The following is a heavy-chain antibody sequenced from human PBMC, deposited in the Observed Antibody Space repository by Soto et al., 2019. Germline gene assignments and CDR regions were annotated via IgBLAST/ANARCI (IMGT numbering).Heavy chain of an antibody. J-gene: IGHJ4*02. V-gene: IGHV3-33*01. CDR2: IWYDGSNK. D-gene: IGHD3-22*01. CDR3: ARDYDSSGYYYFPVY. CDR1: GFTFSSYG. Sequence: QVQLVESGGGVVQPGRSLRLSCAASGFTFSSYGMHWVRQAPGKGLEWVAVIWYDGSNKYYADSVKGRFTISRDNSKNTLYLQMNSLRAEDTAVYYCARDYDSSGYYYFPVYWGQGTLVTVSS.